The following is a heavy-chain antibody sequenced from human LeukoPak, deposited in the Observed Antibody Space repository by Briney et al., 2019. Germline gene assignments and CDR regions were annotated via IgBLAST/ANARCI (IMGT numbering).Heavy chain of an antibody. CDR2: ISADGSVT. V-gene: IGHV3-74*01. J-gene: IGHJ4*02. D-gene: IGHD2-15*01. CDR1: GFTFSRYW. Sequence: GGSLRLSCADSGFTFSRYWMHWVRQTPGKGLVWVSCISADGSVTRYADSVKGRFTISRDNTKSTLYLQMHSLRAEDTAVYYCAKDLDIVVVVAAYFDYWGQGTLVTVSS. CDR3: AKDLDIVVVVAAYFDY.